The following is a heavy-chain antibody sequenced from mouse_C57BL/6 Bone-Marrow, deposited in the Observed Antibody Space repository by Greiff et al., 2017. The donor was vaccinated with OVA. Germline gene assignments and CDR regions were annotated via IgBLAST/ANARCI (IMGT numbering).Heavy chain of an antibody. CDR3: ARDPQLQSYFDY. CDR2: ISDGGSYT. V-gene: IGHV5-4*01. D-gene: IGHD1-3*01. Sequence: EVKLVESGGGLVKPGGSLKLSCAASGFTFSSYAMSWVRQTPEKRLEWVATISDGGSYTYYPDNVKGRFTISRDNAKNNLYLQMSHLKSEDTAMYYCARDPQLQSYFDYWGQGTTLTVSS. CDR1: GFTFSSYA. J-gene: IGHJ2*01.